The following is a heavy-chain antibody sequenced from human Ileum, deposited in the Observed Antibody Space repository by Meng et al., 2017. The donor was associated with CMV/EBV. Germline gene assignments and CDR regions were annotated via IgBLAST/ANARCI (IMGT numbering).Heavy chain of an antibody. CDR2: SHPRPQDN. Sequence: ASVKVSCKSSGFTFTGYYMHWLRQAPGQPLEWIGRSHPRPQDNTYAQKFAGRVFMTKDTSIDTAYMDLTGLTADDTAIYYCARDIIPAGYTGSFLDQWGQGTPVTVSS. D-gene: IGHD1-26*01. CDR3: ARDIIPAGYTGSFLDQ. CDR1: GFTFTGYY. J-gene: IGHJ1*01. V-gene: IGHV1-2*06.